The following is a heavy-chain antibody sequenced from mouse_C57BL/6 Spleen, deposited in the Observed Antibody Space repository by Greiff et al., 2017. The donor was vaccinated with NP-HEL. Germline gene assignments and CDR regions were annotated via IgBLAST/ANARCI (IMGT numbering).Heavy chain of an antibody. CDR2: ISNGGGST. CDR1: GFTFSDYY. V-gene: IGHV5-12*01. D-gene: IGHD2-3*01. Sequence: EVQLVESGGGLVQPGGSLKLSCAASGFTFSDYYMYWVRQTPEKRLEWVAYISNGGGSTYYPDTVKGRFTISRDNAKNTLYLQMSRLKSEDTAMYYCARMMGRIWYFDVWGTGTTVTVSS. J-gene: IGHJ1*03. CDR3: ARMMGRIWYFDV.